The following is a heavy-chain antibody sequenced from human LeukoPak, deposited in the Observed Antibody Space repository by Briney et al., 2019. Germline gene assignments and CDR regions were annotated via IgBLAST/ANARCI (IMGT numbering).Heavy chain of an antibody. J-gene: IGHJ5*02. Sequence: GGSLRLSCAASGFTFSSYGMHWVRQAPGKGLEWVAVIWYDGSNKYYADSVKGRFTISRDNSKNTLYPQMNSLRAEDTAVYYCAKDRGFLEWLLYWFDPWGQGTLVTVSS. CDR2: IWYDGSNK. CDR1: GFTFSSYG. D-gene: IGHD3-3*01. V-gene: IGHV3-33*06. CDR3: AKDRGFLEWLLYWFDP.